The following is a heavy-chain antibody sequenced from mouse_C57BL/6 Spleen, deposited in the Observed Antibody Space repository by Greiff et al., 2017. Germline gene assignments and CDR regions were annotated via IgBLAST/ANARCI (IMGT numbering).Heavy chain of an antibody. CDR3: ARRSELGDAMDY. V-gene: IGHV2-2*01. CDR2: IWGGGST. J-gene: IGHJ4*01. Sequence: VQLQQSGPGLVQPSQSLSITCTVSGFSLTSYGVHWVRQSPGKGLEWLGVIWGGGSTDYNAAFISRLSISKDNSESQVFFKMNSLQADDTAIYYCARRSELGDAMDYWGQGTSVTVSS. CDR1: GFSLTSYG. D-gene: IGHD4-1*01.